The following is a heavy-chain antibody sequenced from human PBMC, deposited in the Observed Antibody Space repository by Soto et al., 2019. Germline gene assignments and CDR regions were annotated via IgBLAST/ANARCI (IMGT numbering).Heavy chain of an antibody. D-gene: IGHD5-18*01. V-gene: IGHV1-3*05. CDR2: INAGNGNT. J-gene: IGHJ4*02. Sequence: QVQLVQSGAEEKKPGASVKVSCKASGYTFTSYAMHWVRQAPGQRLEWMGWINAGNGNTKYSQKFQGRVTITRDTSASTAYMELSSLRSEDTAVYYCARDVHTDTAMVVGDYWGQGTLVTVSS. CDR3: ARDVHTDTAMVVGDY. CDR1: GYTFTSYA.